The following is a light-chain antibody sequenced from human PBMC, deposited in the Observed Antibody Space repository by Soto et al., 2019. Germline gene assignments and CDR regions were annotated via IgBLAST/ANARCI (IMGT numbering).Light chain of an antibody. J-gene: IGLJ1*01. V-gene: IGLV1-51*02. CDR3: GTWDSSLSPGHV. CDR1: SSNFGINY. Sequence: SVLTQPPAVSAAPGPKGTISRSGGSSNFGINYVSWYQQLPGTAPKLLIYENNKRPSGIPDRFSGSKSGTSATLGITGLQTGDEADYYCGTWDSSLSPGHVFGTGTKVTVL. CDR2: ENN.